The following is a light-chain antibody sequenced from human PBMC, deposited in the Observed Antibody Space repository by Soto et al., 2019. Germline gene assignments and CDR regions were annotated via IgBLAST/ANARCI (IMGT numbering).Light chain of an antibody. J-gene: IGLJ1*01. V-gene: IGLV1-47*01. CDR2: RNN. Sequence: QSALTQPPSASGTPGXXXXXXXXXSSSNIGSNYVYWYQQLPGTAPKLLIYRNNQRPSGVPDRFSGSKSGTSASLAISGLRSEDEADYYCAAWDDSLSGSYVFGTGTKVTVL. CDR1: SSNIGSNY. CDR3: AAWDDSLSGSYV.